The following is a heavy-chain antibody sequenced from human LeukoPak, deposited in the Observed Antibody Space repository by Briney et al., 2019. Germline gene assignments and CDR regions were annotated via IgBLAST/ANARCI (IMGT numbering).Heavy chain of an antibody. CDR1: GFTFSSYG. CDR3: AGDYGEYYYGMDV. V-gene: IGHV3-33*01. D-gene: IGHD4-17*01. CDR2: IWYDGSNK. Sequence: GGSLRPSCAASGFTFSSYGMHWVRQAPGKGLEWVAVIWYDGSNKCYADSVKGRFTISRDNSKNTLYLQMNSLRAEDTAVYYCAGDYGEYYYGMDVWGQGTTVTVSS. J-gene: IGHJ6*02.